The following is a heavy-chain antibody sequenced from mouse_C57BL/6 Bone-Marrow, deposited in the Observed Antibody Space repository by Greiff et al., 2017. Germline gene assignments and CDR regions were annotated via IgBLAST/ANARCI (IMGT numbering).Heavy chain of an antibody. CDR2: IRNKANGYTT. J-gene: IGHJ1*03. CDR3: ASLYYYGSSHWYFDV. Sequence: DVHLVESGGGLVQPGGSLSLSCAASGFTFTDYYMSWVRPPPGKALEWLGFIRNKANGYTTEYSASVKGRFTISRDNSQSILYLQMNALRAEDSATYYCASLYYYGSSHWYFDVWGTGTTVTVSS. V-gene: IGHV7-3*01. CDR1: GFTFTDYY. D-gene: IGHD1-1*01.